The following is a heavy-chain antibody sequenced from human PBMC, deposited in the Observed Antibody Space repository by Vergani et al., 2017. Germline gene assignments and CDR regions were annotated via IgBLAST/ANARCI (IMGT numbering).Heavy chain of an antibody. V-gene: IGHV7-4-1*02. J-gene: IGHJ4*02. CDR3: ARMSYETTLDY. D-gene: IGHD1-14*01. CDR2: SNTNTGNP. Sequence: QVQLVQSGSELKKPGASVKVSCKASGYTFRNYAMNWVRQAPGQGLEWMGWSNTNTGNPTYAQGFTGRFVLSLDTSVSTAYLQISSLKADDTAVYYCARMSYETTLDYWGQGTLVTVSS. CDR1: GYTFRNYA.